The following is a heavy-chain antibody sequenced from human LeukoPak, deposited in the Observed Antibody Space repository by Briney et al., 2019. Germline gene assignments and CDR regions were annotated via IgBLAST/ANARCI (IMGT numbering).Heavy chain of an antibody. J-gene: IGHJ6*03. CDR1: GGSISSSNYY. CDR2: ISGSGGST. CDR3: ANDLSPYYYYMDV. V-gene: IGHV3-23*01. Sequence: ETLSLTCTVSGGSISSSNYYWGWVRQSPGKGLEWVSAISGSGGSTYYADSVKGRFTISRDNSKNTLYLQMNSLRAEDTAVYYCANDLSPYYYYMDVWGKGTTVTISS.